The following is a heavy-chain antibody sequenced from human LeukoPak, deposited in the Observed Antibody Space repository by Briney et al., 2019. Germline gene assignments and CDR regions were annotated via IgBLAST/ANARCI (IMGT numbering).Heavy chain of an antibody. CDR2: ISGSGGTT. J-gene: IGHJ4*02. V-gene: IGHV3-23*01. CDR1: GFTFSNFA. Sequence: GGSLRLSCAASGFTFSNFAMSWVRQAPGKGLECVSAISGSGGTTYYADSVKGRFTISRDNSETTLYLQMNSLRAEDTAVYYCAKDTTVVTPRALDYWGQGSLVTVSS. CDR3: AKDTTVVTPRALDY. D-gene: IGHD4-23*01.